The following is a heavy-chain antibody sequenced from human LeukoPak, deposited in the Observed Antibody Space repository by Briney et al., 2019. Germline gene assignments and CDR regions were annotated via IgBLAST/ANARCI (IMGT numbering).Heavy chain of an antibody. Sequence: GGSLRLSXAASGLSVRSNFMSWVRQAPGKGLEWVSVIYSGGSTYYADSVKGRFTISRDNSKNTLYLQMNSLRAEDTAVYYCAREGDGDPIDYWGQGTLVTVSS. J-gene: IGHJ4*02. CDR3: AREGDGDPIDY. V-gene: IGHV3-53*01. CDR2: IYSGGST. CDR1: GLSVRSNF. D-gene: IGHD4-17*01.